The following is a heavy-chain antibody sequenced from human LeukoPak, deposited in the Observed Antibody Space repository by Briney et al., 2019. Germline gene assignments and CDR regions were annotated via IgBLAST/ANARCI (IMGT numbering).Heavy chain of an antibody. J-gene: IGHJ3*02. CDR3: ASAPRGAQDAFDI. Sequence: SETLSLTCTVSGYSISSGFYWGWIRQPPGQGLEWIGSIYHSGSTYYNPSLKSRVTISVDTSKNQFSLKLSSVTAADTAVYYCASAPRGAQDAFDIWGQGTMVTVSS. CDR1: GYSISSGFY. D-gene: IGHD3-10*01. V-gene: IGHV4-38-2*02. CDR2: IYHSGST.